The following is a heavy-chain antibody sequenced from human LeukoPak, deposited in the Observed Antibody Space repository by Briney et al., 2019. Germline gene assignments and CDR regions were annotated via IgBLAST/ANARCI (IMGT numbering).Heavy chain of an antibody. D-gene: IGHD2-15*01. CDR3: ARGHGPRYCSGGSCYPSNWGFDP. Sequence: SETLSLTCTVSGYSVSSGYYWGWIRPSPGKGLEWIGYIYYSGSTNYNPSLKSRVTISVDTSKNQFSLKLSSVTAADTAVYYCARGHGPRYCSGGSCYPSNWGFDPWGQGTLVTVSS. CDR1: GYSVSSGYY. V-gene: IGHV4-61*01. J-gene: IGHJ5*02. CDR2: IYYSGST.